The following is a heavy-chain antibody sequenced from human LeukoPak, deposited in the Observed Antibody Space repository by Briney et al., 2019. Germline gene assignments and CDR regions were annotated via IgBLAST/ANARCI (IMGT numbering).Heavy chain of an antibody. CDR2: IWYDGSNK. J-gene: IGHJ6*02. Sequence: GGSLRLSCAASGYTFSSYGMHWVRQAPGKGLEWVAVIWYDGSNKYYADSVKGRFTISRDNSKNTLYLQMNSLRAEDTAVYYCARGFSSSSWYYYGMDVWGQGTTVTVSS. D-gene: IGHD6-13*01. CDR3: ARGFSSSSWYYYGMDV. V-gene: IGHV3-33*01. CDR1: GYTFSSYG.